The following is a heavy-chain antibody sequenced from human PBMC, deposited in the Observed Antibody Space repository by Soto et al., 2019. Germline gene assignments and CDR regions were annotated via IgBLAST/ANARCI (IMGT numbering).Heavy chain of an antibody. CDR2: ISSSGSTI. V-gene: IGHV3-11*01. D-gene: IGHD2-2*01. Sequence: PGGSLRLSCAASGFTFSDYYMSWIRQAPGKGLEWVSYISSSGSTIYYADSVKGRFTISRDNAKNSLYLQMNSLRAEDTAVYYCARAAIRYCSSTSCHYYYYYYMDVWGKGTTVTVSS. J-gene: IGHJ6*03. CDR1: GFTFSDYY. CDR3: ARAAIRYCSSTSCHYYYYYYMDV.